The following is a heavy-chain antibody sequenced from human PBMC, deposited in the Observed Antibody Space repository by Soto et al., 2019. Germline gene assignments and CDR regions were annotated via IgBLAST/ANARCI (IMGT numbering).Heavy chain of an antibody. CDR3: ASGHCDDSCYHDY. J-gene: IGHJ4*02. CDR2: INTGNGNT. CDR1: GYAFTTYI. V-gene: IGHV1-3*04. Sequence: QVQLVQSGAEVKKPGASVRISCEASGYAFTTYILYWVRQAPGQRLEWMGWINTGNGNTKYSQKFQDRVTITRDTSASTAYMELSSLRSEDTAVYYCASGHCDDSCYHDYWGQGTLVTVSS. D-gene: IGHD2-15*01.